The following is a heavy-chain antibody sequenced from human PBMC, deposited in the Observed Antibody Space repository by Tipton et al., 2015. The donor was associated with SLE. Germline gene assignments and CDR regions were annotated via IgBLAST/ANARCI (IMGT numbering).Heavy chain of an antibody. Sequence: SLRLSCAASGFTFSSYAMSWVRQAPGKGLEWVSAISGSGGSTYYADSVKGRFTISRHNSKNTLYLQMNSLRAEDTAVYYCAKTCNYGDYDRFGNIDYWGQGTLVTVSS. CDR3: AKTCNYGDYDRFGNIDY. J-gene: IGHJ4*02. D-gene: IGHD4-17*01. CDR2: ISGSGGST. V-gene: IGHV3-23*01. CDR1: GFTFSSYA.